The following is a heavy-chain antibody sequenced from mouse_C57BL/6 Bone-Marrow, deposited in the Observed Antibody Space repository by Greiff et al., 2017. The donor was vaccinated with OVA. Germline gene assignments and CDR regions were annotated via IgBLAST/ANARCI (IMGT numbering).Heavy chain of an antibody. CDR2: IDPSDSYT. CDR1: GYTFTSYW. V-gene: IGHV1-69*01. CDR3: ARGLTLAMDY. Sequence: QVQLQQPGAELVMPGASVKLSCKASGYTFTSYWMHWVKQRPGQGLEWIGEIDPSDSYTNYNQKFKGKSTLTVDKSSSTAYMQLSSLTSEDSAVYYCARGLTLAMDYWGQGTSVTVSS. J-gene: IGHJ4*01. D-gene: IGHD3-1*01.